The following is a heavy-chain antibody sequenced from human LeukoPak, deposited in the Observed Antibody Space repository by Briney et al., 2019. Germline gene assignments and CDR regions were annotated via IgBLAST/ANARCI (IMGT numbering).Heavy chain of an antibody. CDR1: GFSFRDRY. CDR2: ISPNSDNI. J-gene: IGHJ4*02. D-gene: IGHD5-12*01. V-gene: IGHV3-11*04. Sequence: PGGSLRLSCAATGFSFRDRYMSWIRQAPGKGMEWVAYISPNSDNIHYADSVKGRFTISRDNAKNSLFLQVNSLRAEDTAVYYCVRETGWLFDFWGQGTLVIVSS. CDR3: VRETGWLFDF.